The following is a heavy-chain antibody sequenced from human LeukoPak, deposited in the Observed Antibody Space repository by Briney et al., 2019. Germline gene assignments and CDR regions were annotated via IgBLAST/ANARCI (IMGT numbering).Heavy chain of an antibody. Sequence: GRSLRLSCAASGFTFSSYGMHWVRQAPGKGLEWVAVISYDGSNKYYADSVKGRFTISRDNSKNTLYLQMNSLRAEDTAVYYCAKEPLFHWGQGTLVTVSS. V-gene: IGHV3-30*18. D-gene: IGHD3-10*02. CDR2: ISYDGSNK. CDR3: AKEPLFH. CDR1: GFTFSSYG. J-gene: IGHJ4*02.